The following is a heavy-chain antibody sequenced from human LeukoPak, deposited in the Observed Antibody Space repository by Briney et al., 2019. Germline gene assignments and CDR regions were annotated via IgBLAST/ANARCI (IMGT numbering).Heavy chain of an antibody. CDR2: IYYSGST. J-gene: IGHJ4*02. CDR1: GGSISSGGYY. Sequence: SETLSLTCTVSGGSISSGGYYWSWIRQHPGKGLEWIGYIYYSGSTYYNPFLKSRVTISVDTSKNQFSLKLSSVTAADTAVYYCARVPGGALRPPGPATWDGSGLFDYWGQGTLVTVSS. V-gene: IGHV4-31*03. D-gene: IGHD1-26*01. CDR3: ARVPGGALRPPGPATWDGSGLFDY.